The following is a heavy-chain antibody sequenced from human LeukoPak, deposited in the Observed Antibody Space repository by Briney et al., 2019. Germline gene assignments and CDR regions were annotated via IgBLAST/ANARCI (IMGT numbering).Heavy chain of an antibody. CDR3: ACPYGSGSYIGY. Sequence: SVRVSCKASGGTFSSYAISWVRQAPGQGLEWMGGIIPIFGTANYAQKFQGRVTMTEDTSTDTAYMELSSLRSEDTAVYYCACPYGSGSYIGYWGQGTLVTVSS. J-gene: IGHJ4*02. CDR2: IIPIFGTA. D-gene: IGHD3-10*01. V-gene: IGHV1-69*06. CDR1: GGTFSSYA.